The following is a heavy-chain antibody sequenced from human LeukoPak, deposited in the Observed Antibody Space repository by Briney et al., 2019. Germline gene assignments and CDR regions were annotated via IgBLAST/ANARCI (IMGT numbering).Heavy chain of an antibody. CDR1: GFTFSSYA. J-gene: IGHJ5*02. CDR3: ARGPGRSGNNWFDP. Sequence: PGGSLRLSCAASGFTFSSYAMHWVRQAPGKGLEWVAVISYDGSNKYYADSVKGRFTISRDNSKNTLYLQMNSLRAEDTAAYYCARGPGRSGNNWFDPWGQGTLVTVSS. V-gene: IGHV3-30*04. D-gene: IGHD3-3*01. CDR2: ISYDGSNK.